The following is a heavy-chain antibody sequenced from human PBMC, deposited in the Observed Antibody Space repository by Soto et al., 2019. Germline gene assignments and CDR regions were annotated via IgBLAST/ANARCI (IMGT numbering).Heavy chain of an antibody. J-gene: IGHJ6*02. CDR1: GFTFSDYY. CDR3: ARDSGYSYGYYYYYGMDV. Sequence: PGGSLRLSCAASGFTFSDYYMSWIRQAPGKGLEWVSYISSSSSYTNYADSVKGRFTISRDNAKNSLYLQMNSLRAEDTAVYYCARDSGYSYGYYYYYGMDVWGQGTTVTVSS. V-gene: IGHV3-11*06. D-gene: IGHD5-18*01. CDR2: ISSSSSYT.